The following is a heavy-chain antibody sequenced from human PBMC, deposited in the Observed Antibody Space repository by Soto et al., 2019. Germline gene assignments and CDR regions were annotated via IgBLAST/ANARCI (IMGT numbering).Heavy chain of an antibody. V-gene: IGHV1-2*02. J-gene: IGHJ6*02. CDR1: GYTFTGYY. Sequence: ASVKVSCKASGYTFTGYYMHWVRQAPGEGLEWMGWVNPKSGGTNHAQKFQGRVTMTRDTSISKDYMELSRMRSDDTAVYYCAAREGRHYYGMDVWGQGTKVTVSS. CDR3: AAREGRHYYGMDV. CDR2: VNPKSGGT.